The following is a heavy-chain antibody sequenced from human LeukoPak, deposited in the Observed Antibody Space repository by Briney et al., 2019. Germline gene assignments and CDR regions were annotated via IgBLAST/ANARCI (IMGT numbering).Heavy chain of an antibody. CDR3: ARAEVCSSSNCYFYMDV. J-gene: IGHJ6*03. CDR1: GGTFSSYA. D-gene: IGHD2-2*01. CDR2: IIRIFGTA. Sequence: GASVKVSCKASGGTFSSYAINWVRQAPGQGLEWMGGIIRIFGTAKYAQKFQGRVTITADESTSTAYMELSSLRSEDTAVYYCARAEVCSSSNCYFYMDVWGQGTTVTISS. V-gene: IGHV1-69*13.